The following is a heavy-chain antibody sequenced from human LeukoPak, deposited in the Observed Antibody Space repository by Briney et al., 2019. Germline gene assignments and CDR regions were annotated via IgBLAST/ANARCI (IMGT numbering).Heavy chain of an antibody. CDR1: GYRFSSYW. D-gene: IGHD3-22*01. J-gene: IGHJ3*02. V-gene: IGHV5-51*01. CDR3: AAYVYSGYDSFNI. Sequence: GESLKISCQGSGYRFSSYWIGWVRQMPGQGLEWMGVMYPGDSDTKHNPSFQGQVTISADNSISTAYLQWGSLKASDTAMYYCAAYVYSGYDSFNIWGQGTLVTVSS. CDR2: MYPGDSDT.